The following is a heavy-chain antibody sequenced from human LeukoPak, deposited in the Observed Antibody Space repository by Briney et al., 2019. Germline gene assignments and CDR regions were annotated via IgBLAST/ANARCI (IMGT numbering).Heavy chain of an antibody. CDR2: IYYSGST. J-gene: IGHJ5*02. V-gene: IGHV4-59*08. D-gene: IGHD6-19*01. CDR1: GGSISGYY. Sequence: SETLSLTCTVSGGSISGYYWSWIRQPPGKGLEWIGYIYYSGSTNYNPSLESRVTISVDTSKNQFSLKLTAVTAADTAVYYCARNSAVATSRSWFDPWGQGTLVTVSS. CDR3: ARNSAVATSRSWFDP.